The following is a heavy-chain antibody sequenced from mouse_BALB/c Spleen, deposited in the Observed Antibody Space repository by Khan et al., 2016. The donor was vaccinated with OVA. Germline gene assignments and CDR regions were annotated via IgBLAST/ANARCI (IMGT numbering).Heavy chain of an antibody. CDR3: TRRGRGFWYFDV. Sequence: QVTLKESGPGILQPSQTLSLTCSFSGFSLNTSGMGVSWIRQPSGKGLEWLAPIYWDDDKRYNPSLMSRLTISKDTSRNLVFLKITSVDGADTATYDCTRRGRGFWYFDVWGAGTTVTVSA. J-gene: IGHJ1*01. V-gene: IGHV8-12*01. CDR1: GFSLNTSGMG. CDR2: IYWDDDK. D-gene: IGHD3-1*01.